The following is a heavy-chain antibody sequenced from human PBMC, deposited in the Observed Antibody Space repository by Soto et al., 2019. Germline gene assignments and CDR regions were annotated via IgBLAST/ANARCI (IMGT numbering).Heavy chain of an antibody. CDR3: ARGIIAATAASYFDS. Sequence: QVQLVQSGAEVKKPGASVRVPCKASGYTFTTYAIHWVRQAPGQRLEWMGWISAGNGNTEYSQKFQGRVTITRDTSASTAYMELSSLRSEDTAVYYCARGIIAATAASYFDSWGQGTLVTVSS. J-gene: IGHJ4*02. CDR2: ISAGNGNT. D-gene: IGHD2-15*01. V-gene: IGHV1-3*01. CDR1: GYTFTTYA.